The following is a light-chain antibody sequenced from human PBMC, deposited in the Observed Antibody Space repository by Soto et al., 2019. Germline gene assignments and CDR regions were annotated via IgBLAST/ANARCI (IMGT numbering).Light chain of an antibody. V-gene: IGKV1-5*03. CDR1: QIIDTW. J-gene: IGKJ1*01. CDR3: QQYENYSPWT. CDR2: KAS. Sequence: DIQMTQSPSSLSASVGDRITITCRASQIIDTWLAWYQQKPGKAPKLLIYKASSLENGVPSRFSGSGSGTEFTLIISSLQPDDFATYYCQQYENYSPWTFGQGTKVEVK.